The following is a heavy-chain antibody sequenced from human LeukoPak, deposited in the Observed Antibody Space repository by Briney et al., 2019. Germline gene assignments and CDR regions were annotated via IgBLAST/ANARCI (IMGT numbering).Heavy chain of an antibody. Sequence: GASVKVSCKASGGTFSSYAISWVRQAPGQGLEWMGWISAYNGNTNYAQKLQGRVTMTTDTSTSTAYMELRSLRSDDTAVYYCARLDDERWLQMEYYFDYWGQGTLVTVSS. CDR2: ISAYNGNT. J-gene: IGHJ4*02. CDR1: GGTFSSYA. CDR3: ARLDDERWLQMEYYFDY. V-gene: IGHV1-18*01. D-gene: IGHD5-24*01.